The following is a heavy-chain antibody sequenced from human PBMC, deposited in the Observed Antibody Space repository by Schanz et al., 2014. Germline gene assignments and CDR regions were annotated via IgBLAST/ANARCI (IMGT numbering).Heavy chain of an antibody. V-gene: IGHV3-23*04. J-gene: IGHJ3*02. D-gene: IGHD2-21*01. CDR3: ARDGYSVVVISPTESFDI. CDR2: FDAHDGRA. Sequence: EVQLVESGGGLVQPGGSLRLSCAASGFTFSSYAMSWVRQAPGKGLEWVSGFDAHDGRAYYADSAKGRFTISRDNAKNSLFLQMNSLRAEDTAVYYCARDGYSVVVISPTESFDIWGQGTMVTVSP. CDR1: GFTFSSYA.